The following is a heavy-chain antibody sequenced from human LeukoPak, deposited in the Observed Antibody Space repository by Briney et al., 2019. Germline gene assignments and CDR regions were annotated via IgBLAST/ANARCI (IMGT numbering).Heavy chain of an antibody. D-gene: IGHD5-24*01. CDR2: INQDGSEK. J-gene: IGHJ4*02. Sequence: GGSLRLSCAASGFTFNIYWMSWVRQAPGKGLEWVANINQDGSEKYYVDSVKGRFTISRDNAMNSLYLQMNSLRGEDRAVYYCARRDGYNTFYFEYWGQGTLVTVSS. V-gene: IGHV3-7*01. CDR3: ARRDGYNTFYFEY. CDR1: GFTFNIYW.